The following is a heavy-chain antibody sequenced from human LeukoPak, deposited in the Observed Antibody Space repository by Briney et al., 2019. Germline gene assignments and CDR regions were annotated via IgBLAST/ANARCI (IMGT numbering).Heavy chain of an antibody. CDR2: VSGNGGST. V-gene: IGHV3-23*01. D-gene: IGHD3-10*01. J-gene: IGHJ4*02. Sequence: GGSLRLSCPASGFTFSRYAMTWVRQAPGKGLEWVSTVSGNGGSTYYADSVKGRFTISRDNSKNTLYLQMNSLRAEDTAVYYCARTYGSGSYWGYWGQGTLVTVSS. CDR3: ARTYGSGSYWGY. CDR1: GFTFSRYA.